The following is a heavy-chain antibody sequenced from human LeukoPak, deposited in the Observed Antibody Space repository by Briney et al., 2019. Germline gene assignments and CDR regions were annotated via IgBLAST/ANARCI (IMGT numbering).Heavy chain of an antibody. CDR1: GFTFTSYT. D-gene: IGHD6-19*01. CDR3: ARDGSGWSARRIDY. Sequence: GGSLGLSCAASGFTFTSYTINWVRQAPGKGLEWVSSISSTSYIYFADSVKGRFTIARDNAKNSLSLQMNSLRAEDTAVYYCARDGSGWSARRIDYCGQGTLVTVSS. J-gene: IGHJ4*02. CDR2: ISSTSYI. V-gene: IGHV3-21*04.